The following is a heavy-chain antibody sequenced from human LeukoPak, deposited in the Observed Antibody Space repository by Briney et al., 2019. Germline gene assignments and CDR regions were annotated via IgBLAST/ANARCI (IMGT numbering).Heavy chain of an antibody. J-gene: IGHJ4*02. D-gene: IGHD3-10*01. CDR1: GYTLTELS. CDR3: ARDRGGLFPNTMVRGVIIDY. CDR2: IIPILGIA. Sequence: ASVKVSCKVSGYTLTELSMHWVRQAPGQGLEWMGRIIPILGIANYAQKFQGRVTITADKSTSTAYMELSSLRSEDTAVYYCARDRGGLFPNTMVRGVIIDYWGQGTLDTVSS. V-gene: IGHV1-69*04.